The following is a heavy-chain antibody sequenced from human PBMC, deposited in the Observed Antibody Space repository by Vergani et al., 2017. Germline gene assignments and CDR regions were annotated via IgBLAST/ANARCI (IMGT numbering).Heavy chain of an antibody. CDR3: ASTQWLVHPFDY. Sequence: QVQLQESGPGLVKPSQTLSLTCIVPGGSISSGGYYWSWIRQPAGKGLEWIGRIYNSGSTNYNPSLKSLVTISVDTTKNQFSLKLRSVTAADAAVYYCASTQWLVHPFDYWGQGTLVIVSS. D-gene: IGHD6-19*01. V-gene: IGHV4-61*02. J-gene: IGHJ4*02. CDR2: IYNSGST. CDR1: GGSISSGGYY.